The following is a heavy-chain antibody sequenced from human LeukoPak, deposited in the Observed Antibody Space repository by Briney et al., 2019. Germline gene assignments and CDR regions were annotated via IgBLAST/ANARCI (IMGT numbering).Heavy chain of an antibody. D-gene: IGHD6-19*01. CDR2: ISGSVTTI. CDR3: ARDAGYSSGWSHWYLDL. V-gene: IGHV3-48*02. J-gene: IGHJ2*01. Sequence: GGSLRLSCAASGFTFSGYSFNWVRQAPGKGLEWISYISGSVTTIHYADSVKGRFTISRDKAKNSIYLQMNSLTDEDSAVYYCARDAGYSSGWSHWYLDLWGRGTLVTVSS. CDR1: GFTFSGYS.